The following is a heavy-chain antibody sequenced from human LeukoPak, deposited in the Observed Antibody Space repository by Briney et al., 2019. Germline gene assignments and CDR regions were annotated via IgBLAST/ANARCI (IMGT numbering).Heavy chain of an antibody. CDR1: LYTFTRYR. Sequence: GASVKVSCKASLYTFTRYRISWVRQAPGQGVEWMGWISAYNGNTNNAQKLQGGVTMTPETSTSTAYIELRSLRSADTAAYYCVRVPYGWQLVLYAYWGQGTLVTVPS. CDR2: ISAYNGNT. J-gene: IGHJ4*02. D-gene: IGHD6-6*01. V-gene: IGHV1-18*01. CDR3: VRVPYGWQLVLYAY.